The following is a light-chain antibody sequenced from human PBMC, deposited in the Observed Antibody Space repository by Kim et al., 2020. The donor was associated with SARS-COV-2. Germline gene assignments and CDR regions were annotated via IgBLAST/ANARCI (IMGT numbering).Light chain of an antibody. V-gene: IGLV1-44*01. J-gene: IGLJ3*02. Sequence: GQGIYISFSGSFSNIGTYVVHSYQVSPVTAPKLLMYHDVRRPSGVPDRFSGSKSGTSASLALSGLLSDDEAEYYCATWDARLEAWVFGGGTQLTVL. CDR3: ATWDARLEAWV. CDR1: FSNIGTYV. CDR2: HDV.